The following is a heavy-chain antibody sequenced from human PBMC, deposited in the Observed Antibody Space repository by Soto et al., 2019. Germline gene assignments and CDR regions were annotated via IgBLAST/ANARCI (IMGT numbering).Heavy chain of an antibody. J-gene: IGHJ5*02. V-gene: IGHV1-69*13. CDR2: IIPIFGTA. Sequence: GASVKVSCKASGGTFSSYAISWVRQAPGQGLEWMGGIIPIFGTANYAQKFQGRVTITADESTSPAYMELSSLRSEDTAVYYCAAVRNAAFDPWGQGTLVTVSS. D-gene: IGHD3-10*02. CDR1: GGTFSSYA. CDR3: AAVRNAAFDP.